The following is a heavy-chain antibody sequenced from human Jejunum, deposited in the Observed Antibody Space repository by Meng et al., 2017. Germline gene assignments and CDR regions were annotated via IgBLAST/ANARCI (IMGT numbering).Heavy chain of an antibody. CDR1: GYSIINGYY. Sequence: SETLSLTCTVSGYSIINGYYWGWIRQSPGKGLECIGTIYPSGTTFFNPSLKSRVTMSVDTSKNHFSLKLSSVTAADTAVYYCTRSSASWYFIEYWGQGTLVTGAS. D-gene: IGHD6-13*01. V-gene: IGHV4-38-2*02. CDR3: TRSSASWYFIEY. CDR2: IYPSGTT. J-gene: IGHJ4*02.